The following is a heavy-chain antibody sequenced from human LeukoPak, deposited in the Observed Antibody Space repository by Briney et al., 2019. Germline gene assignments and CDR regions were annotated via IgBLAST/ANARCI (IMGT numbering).Heavy chain of an antibody. J-gene: IGHJ4*02. D-gene: IGHD6-19*01. Sequence: PLETLSLTCSVSGGSISGYYWSWIRQPPGRGLEWIAYINYSGDTNYNPSLKSRVTISVDTSKNHFSLTVNSASTADTAVYYCARASSGWYGLFDYWGRGALVTVSS. CDR3: ARASSGWYGLFDY. CDR1: GGSISGYY. CDR2: INYSGDT. V-gene: IGHV4-59*01.